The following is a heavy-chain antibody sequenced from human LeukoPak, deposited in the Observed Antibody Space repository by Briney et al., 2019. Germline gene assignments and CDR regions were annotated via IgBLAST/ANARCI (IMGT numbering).Heavy chain of an antibody. CDR3: ARGAAAGPAAVDY. D-gene: IGHD6-13*01. Sequence: GGSLRLSCAASGFTFSSYSMKWVRQAPGKGLEGVSSISSSGSYIYYADSLKGRFTISRDTAKTSLYLQMDSLRADDTAVYYCARGAAAGPAAVDYWGQGTLVTVSS. J-gene: IGHJ4*02. CDR1: GFTFSSYS. CDR2: ISSSGSYI. V-gene: IGHV3-21*01.